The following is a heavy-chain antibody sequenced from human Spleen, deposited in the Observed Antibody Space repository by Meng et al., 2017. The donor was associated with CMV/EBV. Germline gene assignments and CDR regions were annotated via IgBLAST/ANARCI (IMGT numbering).Heavy chain of an antibody. Sequence: LACPVSGDSISSDSYSWGWIRQLPGKGLEWIGSIYYNGITYYTPSLKSRVTISVDASKNQFSLKLTSVTAADTAVYYCARTVEMATNWGQGTLVTVSS. CDR1: GDSISSDSYS. CDR3: ARTVEMATN. CDR2: IYYNGIT. D-gene: IGHD5-24*01. J-gene: IGHJ4*02. V-gene: IGHV4-39*01.